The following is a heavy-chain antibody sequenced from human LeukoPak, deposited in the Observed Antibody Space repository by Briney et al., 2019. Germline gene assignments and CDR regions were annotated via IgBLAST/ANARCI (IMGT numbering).Heavy chain of an antibody. Sequence: PSETVSLTCTVSGDSISGYYWNWIRQPAGKGLEWIGRMYSSGSTNYSPSLKSRVTMSADTSKNQFSLKLRSVTPADTADYYCARDRGSGWHLEYCGQGTLVTVSS. CDR3: ARDRGSGWHLEY. J-gene: IGHJ4*02. D-gene: IGHD6-19*01. CDR1: GDSISGYY. V-gene: IGHV4-4*07. CDR2: MYSSGST.